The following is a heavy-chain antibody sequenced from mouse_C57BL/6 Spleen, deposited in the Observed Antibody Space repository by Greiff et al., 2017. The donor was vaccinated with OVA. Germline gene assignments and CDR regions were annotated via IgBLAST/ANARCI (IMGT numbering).Heavy chain of an antibody. CDR2: ISGGGGNT. V-gene: IGHV5-9*01. J-gene: IGHJ1*03. CDR1: GFTFSSYT. D-gene: IGHD1-1*01. Sequence: EVQRVESGGGLVKPGGSLKLSCAASGFTFSSYTMSWVRQTPEKRLEWVATISGGGGNTYYPDSVKGRFTISRDNAKNTLYLQMSSLRSEDTALYYCARQRVSYGSSNWYFDVWGTGTTVTVSS. CDR3: ARQRVSYGSSNWYFDV.